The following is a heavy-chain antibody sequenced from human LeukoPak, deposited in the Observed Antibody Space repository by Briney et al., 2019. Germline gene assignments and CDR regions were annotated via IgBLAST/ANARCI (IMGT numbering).Heavy chain of an antibody. CDR1: GGSISSYY. V-gene: IGHV4-59*01. CDR3: ARAPVLVGYYYMDV. D-gene: IGHD6-6*01. Sequence: SETLSLTCTVSGGSISSYYWSWIRQPPGKGLEWIGYIYYSGSTNYNPSLKSRVTISVDTSRNQFSLKLNSVTAADTAVYYCARAPVLVGYYYMDVWGKGTTVTVSS. CDR2: IYYSGST. J-gene: IGHJ6*03.